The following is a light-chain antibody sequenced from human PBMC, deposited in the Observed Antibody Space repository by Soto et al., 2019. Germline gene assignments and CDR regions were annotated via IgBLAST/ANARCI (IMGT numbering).Light chain of an antibody. CDR1: SSDVGGYNY. V-gene: IGLV2-14*01. Sequence: QSVLTQPASVSGSPGQSITISCTGTSSDVGGYNYVSWYQQHPGKAPKLMIYDVSNWPSGVSNRFSGSKSGNTASLTISGLQADDEADYYCSSYTSTSTQYVYGTGTKLTVL. CDR3: SSYTSTSTQYV. J-gene: IGLJ1*01. CDR2: DVS.